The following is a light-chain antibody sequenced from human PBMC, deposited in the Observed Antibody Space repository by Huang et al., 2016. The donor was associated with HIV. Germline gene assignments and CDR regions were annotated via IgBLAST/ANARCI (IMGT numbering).Light chain of an antibody. J-gene: IGKJ2*01. V-gene: IGKV1-33*01. CDR2: DAS. Sequence: DIQMTQSPSSLSASVGDRDTITCQASQDISNYLNWYQQKPGKAPKLLIYDASNLETGVPSRFSGSRSGTHFTFTINNLQPEDIATYYCQQYDNLHTFGQGTKLEIK. CDR1: QDISNY. CDR3: QQYDNLHT.